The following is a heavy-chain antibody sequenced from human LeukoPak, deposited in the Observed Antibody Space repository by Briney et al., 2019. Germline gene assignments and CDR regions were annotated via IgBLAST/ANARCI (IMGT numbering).Heavy chain of an antibody. V-gene: IGHV4-59*01. CDR1: GGSISTFY. J-gene: IGHJ4*02. D-gene: IGHD6-13*01. CDR2: ISYSGST. CDR3: ARGRPAGGQQFFDF. Sequence: SETLSLTCTVSGGSISTFYWSWIRQPPGKGLEYIGFISYSGSTNYNPSLNSRVAISLDTSKSQFSLKLSSVTAADTAVYYCARGRPAGGQQFFDFWGQGTLVTVSS.